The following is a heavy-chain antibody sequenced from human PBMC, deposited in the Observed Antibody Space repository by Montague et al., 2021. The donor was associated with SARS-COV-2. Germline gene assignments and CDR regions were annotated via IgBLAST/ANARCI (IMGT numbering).Heavy chain of an antibody. J-gene: IGHJ5*02. Sequence: SETLSLTCTVSGGSISSSGNYWGWIRQPPGKGLEWIGSIYYSGSTXYNSSLKSRVTISVDTSKNQFSLKLNSVTAADTAVYYCARLVWFGELSSENWFDPWGQGTLVTVSS. CDR1: GGSISSSGNY. CDR2: IYYSGST. V-gene: IGHV4-39*01. CDR3: ARLVWFGELSSENWFDP. D-gene: IGHD3-10*01.